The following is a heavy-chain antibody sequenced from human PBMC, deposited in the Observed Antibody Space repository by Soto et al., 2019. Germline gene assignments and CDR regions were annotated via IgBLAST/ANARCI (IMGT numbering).Heavy chain of an antibody. J-gene: IGHJ1*01. D-gene: IGHD4-17*01. V-gene: IGHV1-18*01. Sequence: QVQLVQSGTEVKRPGASVKISCKASGYTFTGYAFSWVRQAPGQGLEWMGWISAYSGHTIYSQKFQGRVTMTTDPSTTTTAREVRTLVCDDTAVYLCARRSKGYGDAGLSLKYWGQGTLVTVSS. CDR3: ARRSKGYGDAGLSLKY. CDR1: GYTFTGYA. CDR2: ISAYSGHT.